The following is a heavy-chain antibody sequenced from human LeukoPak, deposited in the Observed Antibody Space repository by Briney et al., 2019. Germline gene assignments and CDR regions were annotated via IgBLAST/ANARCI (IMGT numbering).Heavy chain of an antibody. Sequence: ASVKVSCKASGYTFTSYAMHWVRQAPGQRLEWMGWINAGNGNTKYSQKFQGRVTITRDTSASTAYMELSSLRSEDTAVYYCARSSYDFLTGSPLLNSFDYWGQGTLVTVSS. J-gene: IGHJ4*02. CDR2: INAGNGNT. CDR3: ARSSYDFLTGSPLLNSFDY. CDR1: GYTFTSYA. D-gene: IGHD3-9*01. V-gene: IGHV1-3*01.